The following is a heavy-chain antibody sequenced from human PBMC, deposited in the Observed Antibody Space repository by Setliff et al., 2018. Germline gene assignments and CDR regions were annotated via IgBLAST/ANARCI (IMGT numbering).Heavy chain of an antibody. D-gene: IGHD3-10*01. CDR1: AYSFTDYY. Sequence: ASVKVSCKTSAYSFTDYYIQWVRQAPGQGLEWMGWINPNSGGTKYSPKCQGRVAMTRDTSVTTAFLELSGLTYDDTAVYYCARLFQGYDYYKKFDSWGKGTLVTVSS. CDR3: ARLFQGYDYYKKFDS. J-gene: IGHJ4*02. V-gene: IGHV1-2*02. CDR2: INPNSGGT.